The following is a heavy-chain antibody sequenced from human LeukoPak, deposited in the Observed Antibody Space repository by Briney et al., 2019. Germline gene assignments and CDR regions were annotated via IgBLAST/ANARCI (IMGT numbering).Heavy chain of an antibody. Sequence: GGSLRLSCAASGFTFSSYAMHWVRQAPGKGLEWVAVISYDGSNKYYADSVKGRFTISRDNSKNTLYLQMNSLRAEDTAVYYCARDQGIAAAGMVLDYWGQGTLVTVSS. CDR3: ARDQGIAAAGMVLDY. CDR1: GFTFSSYA. V-gene: IGHV3-30-3*01. CDR2: ISYDGSNK. J-gene: IGHJ4*02. D-gene: IGHD6-13*01.